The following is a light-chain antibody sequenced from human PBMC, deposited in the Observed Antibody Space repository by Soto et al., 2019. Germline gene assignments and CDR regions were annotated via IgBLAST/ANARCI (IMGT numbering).Light chain of an antibody. V-gene: IGKV1-5*03. Sequence: EIQMTKSPSTLSAYVGDRVTITCRASQRTSGWLALYQQEPGKAPKLLIYKASSLESVVPSRFSGSGSETEFTLTISSLQPEDVATYYCQKYNSSGTFGQGTKVDI. CDR2: KAS. CDR3: QKYNSSGT. J-gene: IGKJ1*01. CDR1: QRTSGW.